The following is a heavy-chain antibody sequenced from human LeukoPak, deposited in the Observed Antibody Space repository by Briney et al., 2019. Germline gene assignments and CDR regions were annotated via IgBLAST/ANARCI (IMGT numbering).Heavy chain of an antibody. D-gene: IGHD6-13*01. V-gene: IGHV4-61*02. CDR3: ARRIAAAPMSWFDP. CDR2: IYTSGST. CDR1: GGSISRGSYY. J-gene: IGHJ5*02. Sequence: SQTLSLTCTVSGGSISRGSYYWGWIRQPAGRGLEWIGRIYTSGSTNYNPSLKSRVTISGDTSKNQFSLKLSSVTAADTAVYYCARRIAAAPMSWFDPWGQGTLVTVSS.